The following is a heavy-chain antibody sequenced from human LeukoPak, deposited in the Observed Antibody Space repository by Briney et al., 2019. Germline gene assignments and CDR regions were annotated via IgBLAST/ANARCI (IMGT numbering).Heavy chain of an antibody. V-gene: IGHV3-23*01. CDR2: ISGSGGST. D-gene: IGHD3-3*01. CDR3: AKPITIFGVSSVY. CDR1: GFTFSSYA. J-gene: IGHJ4*02. Sequence: GSLRLSCAASGFTFSSYAMSWVRQAPGKGLEWVSAISGSGGSTYYADSVKGRFTISRDNSKNTLYLQTNSLRAEDTAVYYCAKPITIFGVSSVYWGQGTLVTVSS.